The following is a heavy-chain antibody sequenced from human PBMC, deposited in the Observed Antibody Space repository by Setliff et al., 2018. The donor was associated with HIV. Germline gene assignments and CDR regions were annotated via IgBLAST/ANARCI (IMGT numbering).Heavy chain of an antibody. CDR2: VYYTGST. D-gene: IGHD2-15*01. CDR3: ATRMGGSFDY. V-gene: IGHV4-39*01. J-gene: IGHJ4*02. CDR1: DFSVTSSGYY. Sequence: SETLSLTCDVSDFSVTSSGYYWAWIRIRQPPGRGLQWIGTVYYTGSTYYNPSLKSRVTISVATSKNQFSLKLSSVTAADTAVYYCATRMGGSFDYWGQGTLVTVS.